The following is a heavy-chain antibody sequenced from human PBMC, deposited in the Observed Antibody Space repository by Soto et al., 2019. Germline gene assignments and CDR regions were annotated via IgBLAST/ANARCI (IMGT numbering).Heavy chain of an antibody. Sequence: GGSLRLSCAASGFTFDDYAMHWVRQAPGKGLEWVSGISWNSGSIGYADSVKGRFTISRDNAKNSLYLQMNSLRAEDTALYYCAKDGRGLNLEWLFSWGQGTLVTVSS. D-gene: IGHD3-3*01. CDR1: GFTFDDYA. J-gene: IGHJ4*02. V-gene: IGHV3-9*01. CDR2: ISWNSGSI. CDR3: AKDGRGLNLEWLFS.